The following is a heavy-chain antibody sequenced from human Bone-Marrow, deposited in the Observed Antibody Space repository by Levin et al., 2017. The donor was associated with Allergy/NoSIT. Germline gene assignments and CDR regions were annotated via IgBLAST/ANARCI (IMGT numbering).Heavy chain of an antibody. CDR1: GYSISSDYY. CDR2: IYHSGRT. J-gene: IGHJ4*02. CDR3: ARTLGYCSGDSCYFYFDY. Sequence: PSETLSLTCAVSGYSISSDYYWGWIRQPPGEGLEWIGNIYHSGRTYYNPSLKSRVTISVDTSKNQFSLKVTSVTAADTAVYYCARTLGYCSGDSCYFYFDYWGRGTLVTVSS. V-gene: IGHV4-38-2*01. D-gene: IGHD2-15*01.